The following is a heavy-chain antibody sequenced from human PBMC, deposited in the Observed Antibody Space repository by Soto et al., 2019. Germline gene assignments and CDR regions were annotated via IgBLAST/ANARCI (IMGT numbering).Heavy chain of an antibody. Sequence: QMQLVESGGGVVQPGRSLRLSCAASGFTFSNYGVHWVRQAPGKGLEWVSLILNDGSEDFYRDSVKGRFTISRDNSRNSLYLQMNSLRDDDTALYYCVRDDDFGPNALDLWGQGTMVSVSS. CDR2: ILNDGSED. CDR3: VRDDDFGPNALDL. D-gene: IGHD1-1*01. J-gene: IGHJ3*01. CDR1: GFTFSNYG. V-gene: IGHV3-33*01.